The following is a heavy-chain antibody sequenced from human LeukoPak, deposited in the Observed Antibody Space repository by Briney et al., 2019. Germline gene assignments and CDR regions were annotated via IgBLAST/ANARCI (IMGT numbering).Heavy chain of an antibody. CDR2: IYYSGST. D-gene: IGHD6-13*01. V-gene: IGHV4-39*01. CDR3: ARLSSWENNWFDP. Sequence: PSETLSLTCTVSGVSISSGDYYWSWIRQPPGKGLEWIGSIYYSGSTYYNPSLKSRVTISGDTSKNQFSLKLSSVTAADTAVYYCARLSSWENNWFDPWGQGTLVTVSS. J-gene: IGHJ5*02. CDR1: GVSISSGDYY.